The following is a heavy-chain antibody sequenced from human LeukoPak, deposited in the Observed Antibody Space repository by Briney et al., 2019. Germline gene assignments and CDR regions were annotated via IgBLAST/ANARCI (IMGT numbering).Heavy chain of an antibody. CDR1: GGTFSSYA. D-gene: IGHD6-19*01. CDR2: IIPIFATA. CDR3: ARGLEGSVAGTDY. V-gene: IGHV1-69*01. Sequence: SVKVSCKASGGTFSSYAISWVRQAPGQGLEWMGGIIPIFATANYAQKFQGRVTITADESTSTAYMELSSLKSEDTAVYYCARGLEGSVAGTDYWGQGTQVTVSS. J-gene: IGHJ4*02.